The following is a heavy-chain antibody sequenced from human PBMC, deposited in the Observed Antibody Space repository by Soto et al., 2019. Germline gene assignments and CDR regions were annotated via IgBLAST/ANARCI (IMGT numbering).Heavy chain of an antibody. V-gene: IGHV3-48*01. CDR3: ARDNTDYDFWSGCNDAFDV. J-gene: IGHJ3*01. D-gene: IGHD3-3*01. Sequence: EVQLVESGGGLVQPGGSLRLSCAASGFTFRSYSMNWVRQAPGKGLEWVAYISTGSSTIYYADSVKGRFTISRDNAKNTLYLQMNNLRAEDTAVYYCARDNTDYDFWSGCNDAFDVWGQGTMVTVSS. CDR2: ISTGSSTI. CDR1: GFTFRSYS.